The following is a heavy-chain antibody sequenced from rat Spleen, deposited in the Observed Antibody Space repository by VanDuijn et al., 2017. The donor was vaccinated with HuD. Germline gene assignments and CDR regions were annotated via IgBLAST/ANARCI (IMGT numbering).Heavy chain of an antibody. J-gene: IGHJ4*01. D-gene: IGHD3-4*01. V-gene: IGHV5-22*01. CDR1: GFTFSDYY. CDR2: ISYEGSST. CDR3: SRQMPPTSYIMDA. Sequence: EVQLVESGGGLVQPGRSLKFSCAASGFTFSDYYMAWVRQAPKKGLEWVASISYEGSSTYYGDSVKGRFTISRDNAKSTLYLQMDSLKSEDTATYYWSRQMPPTSYIMDAWVQGASVTVSS.